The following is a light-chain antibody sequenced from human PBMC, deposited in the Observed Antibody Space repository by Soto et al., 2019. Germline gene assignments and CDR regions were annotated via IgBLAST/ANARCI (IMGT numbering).Light chain of an antibody. J-gene: IGKJ2*01. CDR3: QQYGSSPPNT. CDR2: GAS. CDR1: QSVSSSN. V-gene: IGKV3-20*01. Sequence: EIVLTQSPGTLSLSPGEGATLSCRASQSVSSSNLAWYQQKPGQAPRLLIYGASSRATGIQDRFSGSGSGTDFTLTIIRLEPDDFAVYYCQQYGSSPPNTFGQGTKLEIK.